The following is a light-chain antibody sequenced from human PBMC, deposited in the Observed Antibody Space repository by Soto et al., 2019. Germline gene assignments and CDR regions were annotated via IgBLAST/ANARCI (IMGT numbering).Light chain of an antibody. CDR2: DTN. CDR1: TGAVTSGHY. V-gene: IGLV7-46*01. CDR3: LLSYSDGRPGV. J-gene: IGLJ2*01. Sequence: QAVVTQEPSLTVSPGGTVTLTCGSSTGAVTSGHYPYWFQQKPGQAPRTLIYDTNNKKSWTPARFSGSLLGGKAALTLSGAQPEDEADYYCLLSYSDGRPGVFGGGTKLTVL.